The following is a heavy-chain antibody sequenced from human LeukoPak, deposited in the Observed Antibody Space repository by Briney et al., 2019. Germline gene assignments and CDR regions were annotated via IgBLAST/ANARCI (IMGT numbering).Heavy chain of an antibody. V-gene: IGHV4-4*07. CDR3: ARVKIVIVPAAVQYYFGY. Sequence: SETLSLTCTVSGGSISSYYCSWIRQPAGKGLEWIWRIYTSGSTNYNPSLKSRVTMSVDTSKNQFSLKLSSETAADTAVYYCARVKIVIVPAAVQYYFGYWGQGTLVTVSS. CDR1: GGSISSYY. J-gene: IGHJ4*02. CDR2: IYTSGST. D-gene: IGHD2-2*02.